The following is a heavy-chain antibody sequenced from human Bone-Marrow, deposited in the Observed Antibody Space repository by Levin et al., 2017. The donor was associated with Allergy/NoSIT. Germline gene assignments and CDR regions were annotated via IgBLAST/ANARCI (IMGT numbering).Heavy chain of an antibody. J-gene: IGHJ1*01. CDR3: AKDIWRNPRFFDFVDH. D-gene: IGHD3-9*01. CDR2: VTWDSFIV. Sequence: GGSLRLSCAASGFSFDDYAMHWLRRAPGKGLEWVAGVTWDSFIVDYADSVKGRFTISRDNAKDYLYLQMNSLRVEDTAFYYCAKDIWRNPRFFDFVDHWGLGTAVTVSS. V-gene: IGHV3-9*01. CDR1: GFSFDDYA.